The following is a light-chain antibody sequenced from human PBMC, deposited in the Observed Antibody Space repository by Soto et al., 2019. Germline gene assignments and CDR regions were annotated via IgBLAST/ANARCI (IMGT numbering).Light chain of an antibody. CDR1: QSVSNNY. V-gene: IGKV3-20*01. J-gene: IGKJ1*01. CDR3: XQYGSSGT. Sequence: EIVVTQSPGTLSLSPGERATLSCRASQSVSNNYLAWYQQKPGQAPRLLIYGASNRATGIQDSFSGSGSGTDFTLTISRLEPEDFAVYYCXQYGSSGTFGQGTKVDIK. CDR2: GAS.